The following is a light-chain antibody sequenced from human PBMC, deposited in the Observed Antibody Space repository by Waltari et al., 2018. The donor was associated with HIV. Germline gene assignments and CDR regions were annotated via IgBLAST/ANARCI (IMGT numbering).Light chain of an antibody. CDR2: RND. CDR1: SSSIGSGY. V-gene: IGLV1-47*01. J-gene: IGLJ3*02. CDR3: GAWNGSPSGPV. Sequence: QSVLTQPPSVSGTPGQRVTVSCSGSSSSIGSGYVCWYQQLPGAAPKLVISRNDQRPQGVPDRFSGAKAGTSASLAISGPRSEDEAVYYCGAWNGSPSGPVFVGGTKLTVL.